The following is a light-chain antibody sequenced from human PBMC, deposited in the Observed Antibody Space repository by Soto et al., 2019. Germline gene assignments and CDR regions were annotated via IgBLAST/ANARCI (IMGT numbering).Light chain of an antibody. CDR1: QTVRNN. CDR3: QQSNKWPIT. Sequence: SLSAGAVSVSPGERATLSCRASQTVRNNYLAWYQQKPGQAPRLLIYDASSRATGIPDRFSGGGSGTEFTLTISSLQSEDSAFYYCQQSNKWPITFGQGTKV. CDR2: DAS. V-gene: IGKV3D-15*01. J-gene: IGKJ1*01.